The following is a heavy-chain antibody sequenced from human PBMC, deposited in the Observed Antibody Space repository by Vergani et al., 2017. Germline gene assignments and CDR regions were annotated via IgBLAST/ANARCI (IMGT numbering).Heavy chain of an antibody. CDR3: ARDTYCSSTSCCNTYLDY. Sequence: QVQLVESGGGVVQPGRSLRLSCAASGFTFSSYGMHWVRQAPGKGLEWVAVIWYDGSNKYYADSVKGRFTISRDNSKNTLYLQMNSLRAEDTAVYYCARDTYCSSTSCCNTYLDYWGQGTLVTVSS. CDR1: GFTFSSYG. V-gene: IGHV3-33*01. J-gene: IGHJ4*02. CDR2: IWYDGSNK. D-gene: IGHD2-2*01.